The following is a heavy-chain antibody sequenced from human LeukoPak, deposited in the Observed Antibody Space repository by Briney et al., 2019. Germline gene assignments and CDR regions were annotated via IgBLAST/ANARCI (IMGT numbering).Heavy chain of an antibody. CDR2: FGLSGKT. Sequence: GGSLRLSCAASGFTFSSYAMSWVRQAPGKGLEWVSLFGLSGKTYYVDSVKGRFTISRDNSKNMLYVQMNSLRADDTAVYYCAKDEKAVGYNYYYYGMDVWGQGTTVTVSS. J-gene: IGHJ6*02. CDR3: AKDEKAVGYNYYYYGMDV. CDR1: GFTFSSYA. V-gene: IGHV3-23*01. D-gene: IGHD1-1*01.